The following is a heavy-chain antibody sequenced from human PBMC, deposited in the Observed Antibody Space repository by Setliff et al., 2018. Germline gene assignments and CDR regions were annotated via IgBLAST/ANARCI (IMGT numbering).Heavy chain of an antibody. CDR3: ARREERSPTWFDP. Sequence: SETLSLTCAVYGESFSGHYWSWIRQPPGKGLEWIGEINHSGSTNYNPSLKSRATISVEVSKNQLSLKLRSVTAADTAMYYCARREERSPTWFDPWGQGTLVTVSS. V-gene: IGHV4-34*01. CDR2: INHSGST. J-gene: IGHJ5*02. CDR1: GESFSGHY.